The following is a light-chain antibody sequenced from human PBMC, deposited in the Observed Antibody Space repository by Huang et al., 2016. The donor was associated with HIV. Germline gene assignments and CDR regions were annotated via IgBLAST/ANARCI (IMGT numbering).Light chain of an antibody. CDR3: QQYNNWKT. CDR2: GAS. CDR1: ESVSSK. V-gene: IGKV3-15*01. Sequence: EIVMTQSPATLSVSPGERATLSCRASESVSSKLAWYQQKHGQAPRLLIYGASTRATGIPARCSGSGSGTDFTLTITSLQSEDFAVYYCQQYNNWKTFGQGTKVEIK. J-gene: IGKJ1*01.